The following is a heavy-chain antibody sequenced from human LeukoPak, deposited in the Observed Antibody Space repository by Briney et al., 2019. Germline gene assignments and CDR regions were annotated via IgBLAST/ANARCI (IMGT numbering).Heavy chain of an antibody. D-gene: IGHD3-3*01. V-gene: IGHV5-51*01. CDR1: GYSFTSYW. J-gene: IGHJ6*02. CDR3: ARVGDGESPFGVGYYYYGMDV. Sequence: GESLKISCKGSGYSFTSYWIGWVRQMPRKGLEWMGIINPGDSDTRYSPSFQGQVTISADKSISTAYLQWSSLKASDTAMYYCARVGDGESPFGVGYYYYGMDVWGQGTTVTVSS. CDR2: INPGDSDT.